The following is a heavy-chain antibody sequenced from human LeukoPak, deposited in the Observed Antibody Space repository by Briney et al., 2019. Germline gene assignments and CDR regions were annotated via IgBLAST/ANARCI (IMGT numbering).Heavy chain of an antibody. D-gene: IGHD3-10*01. J-gene: IGHJ6*03. V-gene: IGHV4-59*01. CDR3: ARGEGLLWFGELLSKSPPSSKYYYMDV. CDR2: IYYSGST. CDR1: GGSISSYY. Sequence: SETLSLTCTVSGGSISSYYWSWIRQPPGKGLEWIGYIYYSGSTNYNPSLKSRVTISVDTSKNQFSLKMSSVTAADTAVYYCARGEGLLWFGELLSKSPPSSKYYYMDVWGKGTTVTVSS.